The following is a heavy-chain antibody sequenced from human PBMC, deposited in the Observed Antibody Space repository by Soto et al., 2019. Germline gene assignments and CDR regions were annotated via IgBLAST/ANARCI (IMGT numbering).Heavy chain of an antibody. V-gene: IGHV1-46*01. CDR3: ARPGTTDTAMVTSDY. Sequence: ASVKVSCKASGYTFTSYYMHWVRQPPGQGLEWVGIINPSDGSTTYAQRLQGRVTMTRDTSTNTVYMELSSLRSEDTAVYYCARPGTTDTAMVTSDYWGQGTLVTVSS. CDR2: INPSDGST. D-gene: IGHD5-18*01. J-gene: IGHJ4*02. CDR1: GYTFTSYY.